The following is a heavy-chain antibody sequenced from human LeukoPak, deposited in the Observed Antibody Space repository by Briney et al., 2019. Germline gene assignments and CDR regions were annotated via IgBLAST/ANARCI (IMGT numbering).Heavy chain of an antibody. CDR3: AKYSDSTGAHYFDY. Sequence: GSLRLSCAASGFTFSSYAMTWVRPAPRKGLEGVSTISGSGANTYYADSVKGRFTISRDNSKNTLSLQMNSLRVEDTALYYCAKYSDSTGAHYFDYWGQGTLVTVSS. CDR1: GFTFSSYA. V-gene: IGHV3-23*01. J-gene: IGHJ4*02. CDR2: ISGSGANT. D-gene: IGHD2/OR15-2a*01.